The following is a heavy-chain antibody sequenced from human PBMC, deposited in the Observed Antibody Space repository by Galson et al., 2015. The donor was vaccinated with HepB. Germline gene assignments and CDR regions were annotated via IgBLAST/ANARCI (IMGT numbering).Heavy chain of an antibody. Sequence: SVKVSCKASGGTFSSYAISWVRQAPGQGLEWMGRIIPILGIANYAQKFQGRVTITADKSTSTAYMELSSLRSEDTAVYYCARDCTYYSSTSCYHRVGWFDPWGQGTLVTVSS. D-gene: IGHD2-2*01. CDR1: GGTFSSYA. CDR3: ARDCTYYSSTSCYHRVGWFDP. V-gene: IGHV1-69*04. J-gene: IGHJ5*02. CDR2: IIPILGIA.